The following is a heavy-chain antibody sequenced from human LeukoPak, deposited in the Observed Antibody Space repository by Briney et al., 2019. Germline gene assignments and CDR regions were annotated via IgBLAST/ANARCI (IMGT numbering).Heavy chain of an antibody. D-gene: IGHD3-10*01. J-gene: IGHJ4*02. Sequence: SETLSLTCTVSGGSISRGGYYWSWIRQPPGKGPEWVGYIYYSGSTYYNPSLKSRVTISVDTSKNQFSLKLSSVTAADTAVYYCARDHNRYYGSGSYYNWGQGTLVTVSS. CDR2: IYYSGST. CDR3: ARDHNRYYGSGSYYN. CDR1: GGSISRGGYY. V-gene: IGHV4-31*03.